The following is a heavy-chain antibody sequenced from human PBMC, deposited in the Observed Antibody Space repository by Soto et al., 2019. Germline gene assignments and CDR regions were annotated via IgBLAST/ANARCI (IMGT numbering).Heavy chain of an antibody. J-gene: IGHJ4*02. CDR2: ITSSSSHL. Sequence: EVQLVESGGGLVKPGGSLRLSCAATGFTFSTYTMNWVRQAPGKGLEWVSSITSSSSHLYYTDSVKGRFTISRDNAKNSLYLQMNSRRAEDTAVYYCARVRYSGYDFTGDLGYWGQGTLVTVSS. CDR1: GFTFSTYT. CDR3: ARVRYSGYDFTGDLGY. D-gene: IGHD5-12*01. V-gene: IGHV3-21*01.